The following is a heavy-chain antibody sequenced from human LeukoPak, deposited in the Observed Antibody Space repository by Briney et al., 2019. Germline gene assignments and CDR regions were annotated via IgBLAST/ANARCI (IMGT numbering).Heavy chain of an antibody. CDR3: ARTPEHYYYYYGMDV. CDR2: IYYSGST. Sequence: PSETLSLTCTVSGGSISSYYWSWIRQPPGKGLEWIGYIYYSGSTYYNPSLKSRVTISVDTSKNQFSLKLSSVTAADTAVYYCARTPEHYYYYYGMDVWGQGTTVTVSS. CDR1: GGSISSYY. V-gene: IGHV4-59*12. J-gene: IGHJ6*02.